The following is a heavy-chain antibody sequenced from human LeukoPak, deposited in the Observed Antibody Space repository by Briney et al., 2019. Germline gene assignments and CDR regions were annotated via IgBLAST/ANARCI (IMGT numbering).Heavy chain of an antibody. CDR3: AKGRYSSSWYDY. D-gene: IGHD6-13*01. Sequence: GGSLRLSCAASGFTFSSYGMHWVRQAPGKGLEWVAVISYDGSNKYYADSVKGRFTISRDNSKNTLYLQMNSLRAKDTPVYNFAKGRYSSSWYDYWGQGTLVTVSS. CDR2: ISYDGSNK. V-gene: IGHV3-30*18. J-gene: IGHJ4*02. CDR1: GFTFSSYG.